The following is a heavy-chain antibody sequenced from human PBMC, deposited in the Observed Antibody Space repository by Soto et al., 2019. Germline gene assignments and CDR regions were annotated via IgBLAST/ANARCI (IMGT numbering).Heavy chain of an antibody. Sequence: ASVKVSCTASGYTFTSYAMHWVRQAPGQRLEWMGWINAGNGNTKYSQKFQGRVTITRDTSASTAYMELSSLRSEDTAVYYCAKDLSSGTFIYYFDYWGQGTLVTVSS. CDR3: AKDLSSGTFIYYFDY. CDR2: INAGNGNT. CDR1: GYTFTSYA. V-gene: IGHV1-3*01. D-gene: IGHD1-1*01. J-gene: IGHJ4*02.